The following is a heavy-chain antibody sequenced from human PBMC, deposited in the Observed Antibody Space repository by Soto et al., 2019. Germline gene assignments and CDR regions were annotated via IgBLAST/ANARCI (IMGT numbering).Heavy chain of an antibody. J-gene: IGHJ6*03. CDR2: IYYSGST. V-gene: IGHV4-59*01. D-gene: IGHD2-15*01. CDR1: GGSISSYY. Sequence: QVQLQESGPGLVKPSETLSLTCTVSGGSISSYYWSWIRQPPGKGLEWIGYIYYSGSTNYNPSLKGRVTISVDTSKNQFSLKLSSVTAADTAVYYCARSYSRYCSGGSCYSYYYYYMDVWGKGTTVTVSS. CDR3: ARSYSRYCSGGSCYSYYYYYMDV.